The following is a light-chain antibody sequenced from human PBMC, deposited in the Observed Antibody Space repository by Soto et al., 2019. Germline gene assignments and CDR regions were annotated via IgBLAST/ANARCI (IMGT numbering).Light chain of an antibody. CDR2: WAS. CDR3: QQYYSSQFT. V-gene: IGKV4-1*01. CDR1: QSGLSSSNTKIY. J-gene: IGKJ3*01. Sequence: DIVMTQSPDSLSVSLGERATINCKSSQSGLSSSNTKIYLAWYQQKPGQPPKLLIYWASTRESGVPDRFSGSGFGTDFTLTISSLQAEDVAVYYCQQYYSSQFTFGPGTRVDIK.